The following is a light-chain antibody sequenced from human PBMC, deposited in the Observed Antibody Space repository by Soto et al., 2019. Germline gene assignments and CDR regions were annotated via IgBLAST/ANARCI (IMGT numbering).Light chain of an antibody. J-gene: IGKJ4*01. CDR3: QQLNSYPRT. V-gene: IGKV1-9*01. CDR1: HDISGY. Sequence: DIQLTQSPSFLSASVGDRVIITCRASHDISGYLAWYQQKPGEAPKLLIYAASTLQSGVPSRFSGSRSGTEFTLTVSSLQPEDFATYYCQQLNSYPRTFGGGTKVEIK. CDR2: AAS.